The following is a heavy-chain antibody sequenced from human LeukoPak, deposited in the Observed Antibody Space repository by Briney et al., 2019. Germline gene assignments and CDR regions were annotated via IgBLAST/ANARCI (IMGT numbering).Heavy chain of an antibody. CDR2: ISSSGSTI. Sequence: GGSLRLSCAASGFTFSDYYMSWIRRAPGKGLEWVSYISSSGSTIYYADSVKGRFTISRDNAKNSLYLQMNSLRAEDTAVYYCARRHILTGYPNYYYYGMDVWGQGTTVTVSS. CDR1: GFTFSDYY. V-gene: IGHV3-11*01. D-gene: IGHD3-9*01. CDR3: ARRHILTGYPNYYYYGMDV. J-gene: IGHJ6*02.